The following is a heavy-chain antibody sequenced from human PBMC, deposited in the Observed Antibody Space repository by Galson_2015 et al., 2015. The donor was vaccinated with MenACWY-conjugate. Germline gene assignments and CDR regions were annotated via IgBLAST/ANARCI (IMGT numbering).Heavy chain of an antibody. J-gene: IGHJ4*02. CDR2: ISDTGST. V-gene: IGHV4-39*01. CDR3: ARNYYDGSGYFY. D-gene: IGHD3-22*01. Sequence: PGKGLEWIGKISDTGSTHYNPSLKSRLTISVDTSKNHLSLRLSSVTAADTAVYYCARNYYDGSGYFYWGQGTLVTVSP.